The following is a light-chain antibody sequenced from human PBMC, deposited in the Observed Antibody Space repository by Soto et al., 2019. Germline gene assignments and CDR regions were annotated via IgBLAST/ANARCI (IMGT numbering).Light chain of an antibody. CDR3: QQRSNWPPSWT. Sequence: EIVLTQSPATLSLSPGERASLSCRASLSVNSYLAWYQQKPGQAPRLLIYDASKRATGIPARFSGSGSGTDFTLTISSLDPEDFAFYYCQQRSNWPPSWTFGQGTKVEMK. J-gene: IGKJ1*01. CDR1: LSVNSY. V-gene: IGKV3-11*01. CDR2: DAS.